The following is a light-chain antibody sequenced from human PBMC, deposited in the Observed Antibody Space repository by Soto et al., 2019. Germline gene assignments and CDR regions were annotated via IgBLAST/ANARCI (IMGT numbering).Light chain of an antibody. V-gene: IGKV4-1*01. CDR2: WAS. CDR3: QQYYSTPWT. J-gene: IGKJ1*01. CDR1: QSLLHSSDNRNY. Sequence: EIVMAQFPETLAVSVGERATIKCRSSQSLLHSSDNRNYLTWYQQKPGQPPKLLIYWASTRQSGVPDRFSGSGSGTDFTLTINSLQAEDVAVYYCQQYYSTPWTFGQGTQVEIK.